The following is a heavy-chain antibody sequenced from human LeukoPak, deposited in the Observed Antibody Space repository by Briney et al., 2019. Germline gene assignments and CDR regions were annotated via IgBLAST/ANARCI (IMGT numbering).Heavy chain of an antibody. CDR2: VLHIVVT. D-gene: IGHD2-21*01. J-gene: IGHJ4*02. V-gene: IGHV4-59*01. Sequence: SETLSLTCTVPGDSIDNYSWSWIRQTPGKGLGWIGYVLHIVVTNYTASLKGRVSLSLDISKNQFSLNLNSLTAEDTAVYYCARDGKHTPFAHWGQGTLVTVSS. CDR1: GDSIDNYS. CDR3: ARDGKHTPFAH.